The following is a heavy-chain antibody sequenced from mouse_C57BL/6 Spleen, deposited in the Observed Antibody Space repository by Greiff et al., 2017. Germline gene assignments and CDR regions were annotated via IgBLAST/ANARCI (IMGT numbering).Heavy chain of an antibody. D-gene: IGHD1-1*01. CDR3: ASKIDYYSSIGFDY. V-gene: IGHV1-55*01. J-gene: IGHJ2*01. CDR2: IYPGSGST. Sequence: QVQLQQPGAELVKPGASVKMSCKASGYTFTSYWITWVKQRPGQGLEWIGDIYPGSGSTNYNEKFKSKATLTVDTSSSTAYMQLSNLTSEDSAVYYSASKIDYYSSIGFDYWGQGTTLTVSS. CDR1: GYTFTSYW.